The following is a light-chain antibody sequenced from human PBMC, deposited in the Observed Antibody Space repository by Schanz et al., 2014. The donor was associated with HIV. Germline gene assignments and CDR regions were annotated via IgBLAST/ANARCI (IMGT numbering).Light chain of an antibody. Sequence: QSALTQPASVSGSPGQSITISCTGVSSDVGSDNYVSWYQQHPGRTPKLMIYDVNNRPSGVSDRFSGSKSGDTASLTISGLQAEDEAEYYCSSYTSSSTLIVFGTGTKLTVL. J-gene: IGLJ1*01. V-gene: IGLV2-14*01. CDR2: DVN. CDR1: SSDVGSDNY. CDR3: SSYTSSSTLIV.